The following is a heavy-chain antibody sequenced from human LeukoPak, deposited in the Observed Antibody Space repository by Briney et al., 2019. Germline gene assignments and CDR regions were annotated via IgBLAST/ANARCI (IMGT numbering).Heavy chain of an antibody. CDR2: INHSGST. CDR3: ARDRSGYGSDQYYYYMDV. D-gene: IGHD3-10*01. Sequence: SETLSLTCAVYGGSFSGYYWSWIRQPPGKGLEWIGEINHSGSTNYNPSLKSRVTISVDTSKNQFSLKLSSVTAADTAVYYCARDRSGYGSDQYYYYMDVWGKGTTVTVSS. J-gene: IGHJ6*03. V-gene: IGHV4-34*01. CDR1: GGSFSGYY.